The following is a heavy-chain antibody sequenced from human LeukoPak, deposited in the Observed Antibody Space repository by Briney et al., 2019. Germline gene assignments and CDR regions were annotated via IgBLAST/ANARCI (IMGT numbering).Heavy chain of an antibody. Sequence: SETLSLTCTVSGGSISSSSYYWGWIRQPPGKGLEWIGSIYYSGSTYYNPSLKSRVTISVDTSKNQFSLKLSSVTAADTAVYYCARQRRTSTDWFDPWGQGTLVTVSS. J-gene: IGHJ5*02. V-gene: IGHV4-39*07. CDR3: ARQRRTSTDWFDP. CDR2: IYYSGST. CDR1: GGSISSSSYY. D-gene: IGHD2-8*01.